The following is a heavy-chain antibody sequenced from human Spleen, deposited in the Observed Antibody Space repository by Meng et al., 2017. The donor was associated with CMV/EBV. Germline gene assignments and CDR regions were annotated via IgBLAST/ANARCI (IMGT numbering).Heavy chain of an antibody. Sequence: GESLKISCAASGFTFSSYAMHWVRQAPGKGLEWVAVISYDGSNKYYADSVKGRFTISRDNSKNTLYLQMNSLRAEDTAVYYCARAYSSSSLPFSVDYWGQGTLVTVSS. CDR1: GFTFSSYA. J-gene: IGHJ4*02. D-gene: IGHD6-6*01. CDR2: ISYDGSNK. CDR3: ARAYSSSSLPFSVDY. V-gene: IGHV3-30-3*01.